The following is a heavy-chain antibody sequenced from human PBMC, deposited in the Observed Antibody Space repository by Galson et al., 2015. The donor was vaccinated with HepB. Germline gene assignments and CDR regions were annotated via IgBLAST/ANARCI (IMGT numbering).Heavy chain of an antibody. D-gene: IGHD1-26*01. V-gene: IGHV1-69*13. Sequence: SVKVSCKASGGTSSSYAISWVRQAPGLGLEWMGGIIPIFGTANYAQKFQGRVTITADESTSTAYMELSSLRSEDTAVYYCARGAAFLTQVALHYWGQGTLVTVSA. CDR2: IIPIFGTA. CDR1: GGTSSSYA. J-gene: IGHJ4*02. CDR3: ARGAAFLTQVALHY.